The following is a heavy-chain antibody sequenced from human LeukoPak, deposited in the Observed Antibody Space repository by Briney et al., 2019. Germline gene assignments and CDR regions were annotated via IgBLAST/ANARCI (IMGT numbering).Heavy chain of an antibody. CDR2: IWYDGSNK. D-gene: IGHD6-19*01. Sequence: RGSLRLSCAASGVIFSSYGMHWGRQAPGKGREWVAVIWYDGSNKYYADAVKGRCTISRDNAGNSLDLQMNSLRAEDTAVYYCARSRGAGPGAYFDYWGQGTLVTVTS. CDR3: ARSRGAGPGAYFDY. J-gene: IGHJ4*02. CDR1: GVIFSSYG. V-gene: IGHV3-33*01.